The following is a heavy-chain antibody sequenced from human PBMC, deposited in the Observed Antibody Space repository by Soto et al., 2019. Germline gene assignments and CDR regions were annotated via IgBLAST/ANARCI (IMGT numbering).Heavy chain of an antibody. D-gene: IGHD3-9*01. CDR3: ARHNDILTGYSRFAY. CDR2: IYYSGST. Sequence: ETRSVTWAGWGGAIRRYYWSWIRQPPGKGLEWIGYIYYSGSTNYNPSLKSRVTISVDTSKNQFSLKLSSVTAADTAVYYCARHNDILTGYSRFAYWGQGTLVTVS. CDR1: GGAIRRYY. V-gene: IGHV4-59*08. J-gene: IGHJ4*02.